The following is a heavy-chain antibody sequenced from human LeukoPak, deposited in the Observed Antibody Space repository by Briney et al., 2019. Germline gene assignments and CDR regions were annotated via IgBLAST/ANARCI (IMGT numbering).Heavy chain of an antibody. V-gene: IGHV3-7*01. CDR3: ARGGDAFDI. J-gene: IGHJ3*02. CDR1: GFSFRNSW. Sequence: GGSLRLSCAASGFSFRNSWMSWIRQAPGKGLEWVANIRQDGNEIYYMDSVKGRFTISRDNAKKSLYLQMNSLRAEDTAVYYCARGGDAFDIWGQGTMVTVSS. CDR2: IRQDGNEI.